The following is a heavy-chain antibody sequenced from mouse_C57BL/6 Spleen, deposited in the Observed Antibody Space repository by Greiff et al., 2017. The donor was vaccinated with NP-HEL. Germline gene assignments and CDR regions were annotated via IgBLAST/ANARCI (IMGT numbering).Heavy chain of an antibody. CDR2: ISYDGSN. CDR3: ARAITTVVATPAY. CDR1: GYSITSGYY. V-gene: IGHV3-6*01. J-gene: IGHJ3*01. D-gene: IGHD1-1*01. Sequence: EVQLQESGPGLVKPSQSLSLTCSVTGYSITSGYYWNWIRQFPGNKLEWMGYISYDGSNNYNPSLKNRISITRDTSKNQFFLKLNSVTTEDTATYYCARAITTVVATPAYWGQGTLVTVSA.